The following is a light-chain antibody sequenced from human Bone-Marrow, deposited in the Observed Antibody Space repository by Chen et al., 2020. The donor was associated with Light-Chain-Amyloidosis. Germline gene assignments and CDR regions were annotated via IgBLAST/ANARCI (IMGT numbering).Light chain of an antibody. V-gene: IGLV1-47*01. CDR2: RNN. CDR3: AAWDDSLSGWV. J-gene: IGLJ3*02. Sequence: QSVLTQPPSASATPGQRVTISCSGSSSNIGSNYEYWYQQLPGTAPKLLIYRNNQRPSGVPDRFGGSKSGTSASLAISGLRAEDEADYYCAAWDDSLSGWVFGGGTKLTVL. CDR1: SSNIGSNY.